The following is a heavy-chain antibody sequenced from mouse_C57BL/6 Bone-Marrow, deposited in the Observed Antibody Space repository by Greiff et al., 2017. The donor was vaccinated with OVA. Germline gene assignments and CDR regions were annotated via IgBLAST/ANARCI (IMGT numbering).Heavy chain of an antibody. Sequence: QVQLQQSGPELVKPGASVKISCKASGYAFSSSWMNWVKQRPGTGLEWIGRIYPGDGDTNYNGKFKGKATLTADKSSSPAYMQLSSLTSEDSAVYFCHYYGSSSYWYFDVWGTGTTVTVSS. CDR2: IYPGDGDT. V-gene: IGHV1-82*01. D-gene: IGHD1-1*01. CDR3: HYYGSSSYWYFDV. J-gene: IGHJ1*03. CDR1: GYAFSSSW.